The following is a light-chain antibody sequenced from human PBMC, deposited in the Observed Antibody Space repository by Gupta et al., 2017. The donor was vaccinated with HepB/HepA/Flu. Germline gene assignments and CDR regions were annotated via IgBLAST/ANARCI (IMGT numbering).Light chain of an antibody. V-gene: IGKV3-11*01. Sequence: EIVLTQSPAILSLSPGERATLSCRASQSVGSQLAWYQQKHGQAPSLLIYDASNRATGIPARFSGSGSGTDFTLTISILEPADFAVYYCQQRSDWLRTFGQGTRLEIK. CDR3: QQRSDWLRT. J-gene: IGKJ5*01. CDR2: DAS. CDR1: QSVGSQ.